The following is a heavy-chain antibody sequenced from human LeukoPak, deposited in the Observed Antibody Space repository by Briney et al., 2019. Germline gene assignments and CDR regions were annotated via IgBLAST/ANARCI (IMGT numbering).Heavy chain of an antibody. D-gene: IGHD6-19*01. V-gene: IGHV4-38-2*02. CDR3: ARGSKEQWLVRSFDY. CDR2: IYYSGST. Sequence: SETLSLTCTVSGYSISSGYYWGWIRQPPGKGLEWIGSIYYSGSTYYNPSLKSRVTISVDTSKNQFSLKLSSVTAADTAVYYCARGSKEQWLVRSFDYWGQGTLVTVSS. J-gene: IGHJ4*02. CDR1: GYSISSGYY.